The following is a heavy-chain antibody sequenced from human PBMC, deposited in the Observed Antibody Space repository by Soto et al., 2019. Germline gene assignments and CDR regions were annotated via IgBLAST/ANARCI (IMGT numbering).Heavy chain of an antibody. CDR2: ISYDGSNK. D-gene: IGHD2-2*02. V-gene: IGHV3-30-3*01. CDR3: ARARVGCSSTSCNMNWFDP. Sequence: GGSLRLSCAASGFTFSSYAMHWVRQAPGKGLEWVAVISYDGSNKYYADSVKGRFTISRDNSKNTLYLQMNSLRAEDTAVYYCARARVGCSSTSCNMNWFDPWGQGTLVTVSS. CDR1: GFTFSSYA. J-gene: IGHJ5*02.